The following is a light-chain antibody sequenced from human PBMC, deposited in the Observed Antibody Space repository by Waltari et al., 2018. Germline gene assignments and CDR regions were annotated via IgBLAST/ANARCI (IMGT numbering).Light chain of an antibody. J-gene: IGLJ3*02. CDR1: TCHSSTI. Sequence: LVLTQSPSAPASLGASVLHTCTPTTCHSSTIIARLLQQPGKGPRYLMKVNSDGSHRKGDEIPDRFSGSSSGAERYLTISSLQSEDEADYYCETGGHGTWVFGGGTKLTVL. V-gene: IGLV4-69*01. CDR3: ETGGHGTWV. CDR2: VNSDGSH.